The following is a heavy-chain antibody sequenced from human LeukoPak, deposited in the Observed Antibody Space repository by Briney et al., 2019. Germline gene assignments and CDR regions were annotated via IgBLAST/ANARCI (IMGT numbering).Heavy chain of an antibody. CDR3: ARHSLPELRYFAMDV. CDR1: GYSFTSYW. Sequence: GESLKISCKGSGYSFTSYWIGWVRQKPGKGLAWMGIINPADSDARYSPSFQGQVTFSADKSTNTAYVQWSSLKASDAATYYCARHSLPELRYFAMDVWGQGTTVIVSS. CDR2: INPADSDA. J-gene: IGHJ6*02. V-gene: IGHV5-51*01. D-gene: IGHD2-21*01.